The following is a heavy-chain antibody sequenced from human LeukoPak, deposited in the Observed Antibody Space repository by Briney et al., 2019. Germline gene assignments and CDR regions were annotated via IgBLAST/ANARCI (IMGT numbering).Heavy chain of an antibody. J-gene: IGHJ4*02. CDR2: ISSSGSTI. CDR1: GFTFSRYE. CDR3: AKDISHYSASWHAFDS. D-gene: IGHD6-13*01. V-gene: IGHV3-48*03. Sequence: GGSLRLSCAASGFTFSRYEMNWVRQAPGEGLEWVAYISSSGSTIYYADSVKGRYTICRDNAKNSLYLQMNSRRAEDTAVYYCAKDISHYSASWHAFDSWGQGTLVTVSS.